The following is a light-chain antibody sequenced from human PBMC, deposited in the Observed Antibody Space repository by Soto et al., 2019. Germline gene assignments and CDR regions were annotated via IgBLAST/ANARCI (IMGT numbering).Light chain of an antibody. CDR2: DVS. V-gene: IGLV2-14*03. CDR1: SSDGGGYDY. Sequence: QSVLTQPASVSGSPGQSSTISCTGSSSDGGGYDYVSWYQHHPGTAPKLMIHDVSNRPSGVSNRFSGSKSGNTASLTISGLQAAAEADYYCSSYTSSSTPYVFGTRTKLTVL. CDR3: SSYTSSSTPYV. J-gene: IGLJ1*01.